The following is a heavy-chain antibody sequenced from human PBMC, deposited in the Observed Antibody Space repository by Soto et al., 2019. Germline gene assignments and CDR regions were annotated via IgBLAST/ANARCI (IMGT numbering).Heavy chain of an antibody. CDR2: ISTHNGNT. Sequence: GASVKVSCKASGYTFTSYGITWVRQAPGQGPEWMGWISTHNGNTNYAQKFQDRVTMTRDTSTGTAYMELRSLGSDDTALYYCARFQVVQRASWFDPWGQGTLVTVSS. V-gene: IGHV1-18*04. D-gene: IGHD2-2*01. CDR3: ARFQVVQRASWFDP. CDR1: GYTFTSYG. J-gene: IGHJ5*02.